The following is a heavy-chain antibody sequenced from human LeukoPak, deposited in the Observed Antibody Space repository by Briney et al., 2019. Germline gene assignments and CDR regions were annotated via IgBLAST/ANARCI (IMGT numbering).Heavy chain of an antibody. CDR1: GYTFTGHY. D-gene: IGHD1-1*01. CDR3: SRDRADGSMNAFDV. Sequence: ASVKVSCKASGYTFTGHYIHWMRQAPGQGREWMGWINPNGGATRFAQKFQGRVTITRDTAITTDYMDLTSLRSDDTAVYYCSRDRADGSMNAFDVWGQGTLVTVSS. CDR2: INPNGGAT. V-gene: IGHV1-2*02. J-gene: IGHJ3*01.